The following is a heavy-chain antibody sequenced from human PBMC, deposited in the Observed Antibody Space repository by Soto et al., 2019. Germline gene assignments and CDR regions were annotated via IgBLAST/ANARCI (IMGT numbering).Heavy chain of an antibody. CDR3: ARARWLQLLYFDY. D-gene: IGHD5-12*01. CDR1: GGSLSSGCYS. Sequence: TLSLPCAVSGGSLSSGCYSWSWIRQPPGKGLEWIGYIYHSGSTYYNPSLKSRVTISVDRSKKQFSLKLSSVTAADTDVYYCARARWLQLLYFDYWGQGTLGTVS. CDR2: IYHSGST. V-gene: IGHV4-30-2*01. J-gene: IGHJ4*02.